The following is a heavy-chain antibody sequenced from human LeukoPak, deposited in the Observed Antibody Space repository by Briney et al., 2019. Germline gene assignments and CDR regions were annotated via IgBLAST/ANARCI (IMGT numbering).Heavy chain of an antibody. CDR2: INPSGGST. Sequence: GPVKVSCKVSGYTLTELSMHWVRQAPGQGLEWMGIINPSGGSTSYAQKFQGRVTMTRDTSTSTVYMELSSLRSEDTAVYYCARDPIRLELLSLYYYYMDVWGKGTTVTVSS. CDR1: GYTLTELS. V-gene: IGHV1-46*01. D-gene: IGHD1-7*01. J-gene: IGHJ6*03. CDR3: ARDPIRLELLSLYYYYMDV.